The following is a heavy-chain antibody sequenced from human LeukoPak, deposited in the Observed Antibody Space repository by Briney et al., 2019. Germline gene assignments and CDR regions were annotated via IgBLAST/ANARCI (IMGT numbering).Heavy chain of an antibody. V-gene: IGHV3-30*02. D-gene: IGHD2-15*01. CDR2: IRYDGSNK. Sequence: GGSLRLSCAASGFTFSSYGMHWVRQAPGKGLEWVAFIRYDGSNKYYADSVKGRFTISRDNSKNTLYLQMNSLRADDTAVYYCARGGKYGCSGGSCYADSWGQGTLVTVSS. J-gene: IGHJ5*01. CDR1: GFTFSSYG. CDR3: ARGGKYGCSGGSCYADS.